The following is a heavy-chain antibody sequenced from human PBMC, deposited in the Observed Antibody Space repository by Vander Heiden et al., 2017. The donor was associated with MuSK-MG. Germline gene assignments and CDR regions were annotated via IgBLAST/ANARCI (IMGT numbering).Heavy chain of an antibody. Sequence: QVQLQESGPGLVKPSQTLSLPCTVSGGPISSGDYLWSWIRQPQGKGLELIGYIYYSGSTYYKPSLKSRVTISVDTSKNQFSLKLSSVTAADTAGYYCARGNWNCPIDYWGQGPLVNVA. V-gene: IGHV4-30-4*01. D-gene: IGHD1-7*01. CDR3: ARGNWNCPIDY. CDR1: GGPISSGDYL. J-gene: IGHJ4*02. CDR2: IYYSGST.